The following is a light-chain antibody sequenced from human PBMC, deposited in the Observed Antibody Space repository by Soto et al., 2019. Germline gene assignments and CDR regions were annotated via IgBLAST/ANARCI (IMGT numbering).Light chain of an antibody. J-gene: IGKJ1*01. Sequence: EIVLTQSPGTLSLCPGERATLSCRASQSVSGSYLAWYQQKPGQAPRLLIYGASSRATGIPDRFSGSGSGTDFTLTISRLEPEDFAVYYCHQYGSSSWTFGQGTKVDIK. CDR1: QSVSGSY. V-gene: IGKV3-20*01. CDR3: HQYGSSSWT. CDR2: GAS.